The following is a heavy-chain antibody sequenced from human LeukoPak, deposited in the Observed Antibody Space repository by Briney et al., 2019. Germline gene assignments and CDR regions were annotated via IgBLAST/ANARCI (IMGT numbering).Heavy chain of an antibody. CDR2: ISYDGSNK. J-gene: IGHJ6*02. V-gene: IGHV3-30*18. CDR1: GFTFSSYG. D-gene: IGHD6-13*01. Sequence: HPGRSLRLSCAASGFTFSSYGMHWVRQAPGKGLEWVAVISYDGSNKYYADSVKGRFTISRDNSKNTLYLQMNSLRAEDTAVYYCAKTYSSSWSYRHYYYYGMDVWGQGATVTVSS. CDR3: AKTYSSSWSYRHYYYYGMDV.